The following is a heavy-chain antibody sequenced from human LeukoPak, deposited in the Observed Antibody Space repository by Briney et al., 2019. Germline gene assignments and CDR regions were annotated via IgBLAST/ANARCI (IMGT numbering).Heavy chain of an antibody. CDR3: ARGIQLWFDP. J-gene: IGHJ5*02. CDR1: GYTFTSYG. V-gene: IGHV1-18*04. D-gene: IGHD5-18*01. Sequence: ASVKVSCKASGYTFTSYGISWVRQAPGQGLEWMGWISAYNGNTNYAQKLQGRVTMTRNTSISTAYMELSSLRSEDTAVYYCARGIQLWFDPWGQGTLVTVSS. CDR2: ISAYNGNT.